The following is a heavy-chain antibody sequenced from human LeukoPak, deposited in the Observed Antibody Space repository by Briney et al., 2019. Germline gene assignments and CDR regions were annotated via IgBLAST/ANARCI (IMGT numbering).Heavy chain of an antibody. D-gene: IGHD6-13*01. V-gene: IGHV4-34*01. CDR3: ARGASPYSSSWSKGANWFDP. Sequence: SETLSLTCAVCGGSFSGYYWRWIRQPPGKGLEWIGEINHSGSTNYNPFLKSRVTISVETSKNQFSLKLSSVTAADTAVYYCARGASPYSSSWSKGANWFDPWGQGTLVTVSS. J-gene: IGHJ5*02. CDR2: INHSGST. CDR1: GGSFSGYY.